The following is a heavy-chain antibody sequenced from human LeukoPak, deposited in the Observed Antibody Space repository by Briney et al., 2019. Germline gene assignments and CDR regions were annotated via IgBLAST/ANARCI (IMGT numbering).Heavy chain of an antibody. CDR2: ISYDGSNK. CDR1: GFTFSSYA. J-gene: IGHJ4*02. CDR3: ARDFFNYYDSSGYFV. Sequence: GRSLRLSCAASGFTFSSYAMHWVRQAPGKGLEWAAVISYDGSNKYYADSVKGRFTISRDNSKNTLYLQMSSLRAKDTAVSYCARDFFNYYDSSGYFVWGQGTLVTVSS. V-gene: IGHV3-30-3*01. D-gene: IGHD3-22*01.